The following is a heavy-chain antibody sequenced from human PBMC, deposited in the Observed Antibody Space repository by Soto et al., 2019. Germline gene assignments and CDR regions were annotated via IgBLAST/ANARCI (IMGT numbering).Heavy chain of an antibody. J-gene: IGHJ6*02. Sequence: GGSLRLSCAASGFTFSNYTLNWVRQAPGKGLEWVSIISRTSNHIYYADSVKGRFTVSRDNAENSLYLQMNSLRAEDTAVYYCAKDRGRGSPVSGGMDVWGQGTTVTVPS. V-gene: IGHV3-21*01. CDR3: AKDRGRGSPVSGGMDV. CDR1: GFTFSNYT. D-gene: IGHD3-10*01. CDR2: ISRTSNHI.